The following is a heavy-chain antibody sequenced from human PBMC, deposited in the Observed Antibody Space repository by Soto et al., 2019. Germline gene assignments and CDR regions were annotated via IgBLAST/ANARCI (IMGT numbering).Heavy chain of an antibody. V-gene: IGHV3-23*01. J-gene: IGHJ6*01. CDR2: ISGSGGST. Sequence: HPGGSLRLSCAASGFTFSPYAMSWVRQAPGKGLEWVSSISGSGGSTHYADSVKGRFTVSRDNSKRALSLQMSSLREEDTATYYCAKGLRRLLRTQYYYGLDVSGGGTKGTVPS. D-gene: IGHD4-17*01. CDR3: AKGLRRLLRTQYYYGLDV. CDR1: GFTFSPYA.